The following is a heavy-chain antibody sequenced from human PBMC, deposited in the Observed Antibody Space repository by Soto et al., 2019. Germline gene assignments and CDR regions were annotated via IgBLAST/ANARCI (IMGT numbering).Heavy chain of an antibody. J-gene: IGHJ3*02. CDR1: GDSVSSNSAT. CDR2: TYYRSQWHN. CDR3: ARERGFLSEALDI. V-gene: IGHV6-1*01. D-gene: IGHD3-10*01. Sequence: PSQTLLLTCGISGDSVSSNSATWNWIRQSPSRGLEWLGRTYYRSQWHNEYEESVKSRITINPDTSKNRFSLQLNSMSPEDTAVYYCARERGFLSEALDIWGRGTMVTVSS.